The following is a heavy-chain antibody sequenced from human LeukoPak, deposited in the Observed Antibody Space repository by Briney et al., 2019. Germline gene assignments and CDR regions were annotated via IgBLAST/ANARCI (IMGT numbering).Heavy chain of an antibody. CDR1: GFPFSSYW. D-gene: IGHD5-24*01. J-gene: IGHJ4*02. CDR2: IKQDGSKK. V-gene: IGHV3-7*04. Sequence: GGSLRLSCVASGFPFSSYWMTWVRQAPGKGLEWVANIKQDGSKKSYVDSVKGRFTISRDNAKNSLYLQMNSQRAEDTAIYYCTRVGYIDEGIDYWGQGTLVTVSS. CDR3: TRVGYIDEGIDY.